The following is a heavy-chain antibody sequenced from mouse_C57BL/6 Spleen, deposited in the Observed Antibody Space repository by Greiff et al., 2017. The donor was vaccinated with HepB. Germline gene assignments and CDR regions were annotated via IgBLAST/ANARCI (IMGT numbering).Heavy chain of an antibody. V-gene: IGHV1-50*01. Sequence: QVQLQQPGAELVKPGASVKLSCKASGYTFTSYWMQWVKQRTGQGLEWIGEIDPSNSYTNYNQKFKGKATLTVDTSSSTAYMQLSSLTSEDSAVSYCASGVWGSRYGDFDFWGQGTTLTVSS. CDR2: IDPSNSYT. D-gene: IGHD1-1*02. CDR1: GYTFTSYW. J-gene: IGHJ2*01. CDR3: ASGVWGSRYGDFDF.